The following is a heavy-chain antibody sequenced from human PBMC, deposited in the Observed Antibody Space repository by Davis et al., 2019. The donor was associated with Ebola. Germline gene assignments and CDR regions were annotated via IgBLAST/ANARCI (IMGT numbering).Heavy chain of an antibody. V-gene: IGHV4-31*03. J-gene: IGHJ4*02. Sequence: PSETLSLTCTVSGGSISSADYYWSWIRQNPGKGLEWIGYVHYSGSTYYNPSLKSRVTISVDTSKNQFSLKLSPVTAADTAVYYCARGRISFPHWGQGTLVTVSS. CDR1: GGSISSADYY. D-gene: IGHD2-15*01. CDR2: VHYSGST. CDR3: ARGRISFPH.